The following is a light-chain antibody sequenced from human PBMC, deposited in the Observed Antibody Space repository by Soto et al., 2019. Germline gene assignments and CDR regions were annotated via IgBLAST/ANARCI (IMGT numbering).Light chain of an antibody. CDR3: QQRSTWPLT. CDR1: QDISTY. J-gene: IGKJ4*01. CDR2: DTF. V-gene: IGKV3-11*01. Sequence: IVLTQSPATLSLSPGERATLSCRASQDISTYLAWYQQKPGQAPRLIIYDTFNRVSGVPDRFTGSGSGTVFTLTVSNVAPDDSAIYYCQQRSTWPLTFGGGTKVEIK.